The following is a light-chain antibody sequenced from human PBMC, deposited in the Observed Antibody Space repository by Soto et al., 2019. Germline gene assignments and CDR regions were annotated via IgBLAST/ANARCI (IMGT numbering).Light chain of an antibody. Sequence: ENVLTQSPGTLSLYPGERATLSCRASQSVYSSYLAWYQRKPGQAPRLLIYAASNRATGIPDSFSGSGSGTDFTLTISRLEPEDFAVYYCHQYGSFPYTFGGGTKVDIK. CDR3: HQYGSFPYT. CDR2: AAS. J-gene: IGKJ4*01. CDR1: QSVYSSY. V-gene: IGKV3-20*01.